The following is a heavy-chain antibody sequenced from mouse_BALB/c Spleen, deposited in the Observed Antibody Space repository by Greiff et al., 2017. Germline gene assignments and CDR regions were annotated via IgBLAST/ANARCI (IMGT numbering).Heavy chain of an antibody. CDR3: AREPPYYYGSSHFDY. J-gene: IGHJ2*01. CDR1: GFSLTSYG. D-gene: IGHD1-1*01. V-gene: IGHV2-9*02. Sequence: QVQLKQSGPGLVAPSQSLSITCTVSGFSLTSYGVHWVRQPPGKGLEWLGVIWAGGSTNYNSALMSRLSISKDNSKSQVFLKMNSLQTDDTAMYYCAREPPYYYGSSHFDYWGQGTTLTVSS. CDR2: IWAGGST.